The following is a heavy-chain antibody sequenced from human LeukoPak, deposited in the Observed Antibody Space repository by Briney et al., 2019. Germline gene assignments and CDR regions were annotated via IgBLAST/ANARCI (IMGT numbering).Heavy chain of an antibody. J-gene: IGHJ4*02. CDR3: AKVQRSDFNMNFDS. Sequence: GSLTLSCAASGFTFSSYVMNWLRQAPGEGLEWVSTISGSDDRTFYADSVKGRFTISRDNSKNTVYLQMNSLRAGDTAVYYCAKVQRSDFNMNFDSWGQGTLVTVSS. D-gene: IGHD2-15*01. CDR2: ISGSDDRT. CDR1: GFTFSSYV. V-gene: IGHV3-23*01.